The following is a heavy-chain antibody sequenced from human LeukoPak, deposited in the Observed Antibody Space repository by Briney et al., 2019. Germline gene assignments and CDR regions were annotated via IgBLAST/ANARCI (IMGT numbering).Heavy chain of an antibody. J-gene: IGHJ4*02. CDR2: IIPIFGTA. CDR1: GGTFSSYA. D-gene: IGHD3-22*01. V-gene: IGHV1-69*13. Sequence: ASVKVSCKASGGTFSSYAISWVRQAPGQGLEWMGGIIPIFGTANYAQKFQGRVTITADESTSTAYMELSSLRSEDTAVYYCATLDPNYYDSSGYLDYWGQGTLVTVSS. CDR3: ATLDPNYYDSSGYLDY.